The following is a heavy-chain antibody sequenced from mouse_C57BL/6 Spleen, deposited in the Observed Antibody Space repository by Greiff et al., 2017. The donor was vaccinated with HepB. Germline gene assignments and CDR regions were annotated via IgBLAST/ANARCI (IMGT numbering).Heavy chain of an antibody. CDR2: INPGSGGT. V-gene: IGHV1-54*01. D-gene: IGHD2-1*01. CDR3: AIGLLRYAMDY. Sequence: QVQLKQSGAELVRPGTSVKVSCKASGYAFTNYLIEWVKQRPGQGLEWIGVINPGSGGTNYNEKFKGKATLTADKSSSTAYMQLSSLTSEDSAVYFCAIGLLRYAMDYWGQGTSVTVSS. J-gene: IGHJ4*01. CDR1: GYAFTNYL.